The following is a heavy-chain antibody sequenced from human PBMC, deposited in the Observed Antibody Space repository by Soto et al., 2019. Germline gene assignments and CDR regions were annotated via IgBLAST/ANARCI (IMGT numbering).Heavy chain of an antibody. D-gene: IGHD3-10*01. J-gene: IGHJ4*02. CDR1: GFPFINFA. CDR2: ISGSGVRT. V-gene: IGHV3-23*01. Sequence: GGSLRLSCAASGFPFINFAMHWVRQSPGKGLEWVSSISGSGVRTWYADSVRGRFTISRDNSKNTLYLQMNSLRAEDTAVYYWAKFGGSGTYVHFDYWGQGALVTVSS. CDR3: AKFGGSGTYVHFDY.